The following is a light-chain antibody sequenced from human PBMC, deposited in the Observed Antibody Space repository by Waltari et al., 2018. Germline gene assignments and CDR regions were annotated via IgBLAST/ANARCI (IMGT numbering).Light chain of an antibody. J-gene: IGLJ3*02. Sequence: SALTQPPSASGSPAQSVTISCTGTSSDVGGYTYVSWYQQHPGKAPKLMIYEVTKRPSGVPDRFSGSKSGNTASLTVSGLQTEDEADYYCSSYAGGSWVFGGGTKLTVL. V-gene: IGLV2-8*01. CDR3: SSYAGGSWV. CDR2: EVT. CDR1: SSDVGGYTY.